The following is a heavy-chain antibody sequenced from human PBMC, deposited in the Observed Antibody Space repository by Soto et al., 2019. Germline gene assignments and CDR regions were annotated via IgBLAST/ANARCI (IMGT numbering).Heavy chain of an antibody. CDR2: ISYDASNK. CDR1: GFTFSSYA. D-gene: IGHD6-13*01. CDR3: ARGNSSSSAAIDY. Sequence: QVQMVESGGGVVQPGRSLRLSCVASGFTFSSYAMHWVRQAPGKGLEWVVLISYDASNKYYADSVKGRFTISRDNSKNTLNLQMNSLRTEDTAVYYCARGNSSSSAAIDYWGQGTLVTVSS. J-gene: IGHJ4*02. V-gene: IGHV3-30-3*01.